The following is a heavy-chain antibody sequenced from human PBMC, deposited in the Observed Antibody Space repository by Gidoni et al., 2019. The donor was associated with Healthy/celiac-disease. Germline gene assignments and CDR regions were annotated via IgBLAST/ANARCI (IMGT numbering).Heavy chain of an antibody. D-gene: IGHD3-22*01. CDR3: TTDRDYDSSGYYLRPYFDY. Sequence: EVQLVESGGGLVKPGGSLRLSRAASGFPFSNAWKTWVRQAPGKALEWVSRIKSKTDGGTTNYSAPVKGRFTISRDDSKNTLYLQMNSLKAEDTAVYYCTTDRDYDSSGYYLRPYFDYWGQGTLVTVSS. J-gene: IGHJ4*02. V-gene: IGHV3-15*01. CDR1: GFPFSNAW. CDR2: IKSKTDGGTT.